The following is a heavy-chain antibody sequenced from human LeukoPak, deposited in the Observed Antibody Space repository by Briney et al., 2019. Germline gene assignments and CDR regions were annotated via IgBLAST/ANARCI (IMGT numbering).Heavy chain of an antibody. Sequence: SETLSLTCTVSGGSISSSSYYWGWIRQPPGKGLEWFGSIYYSGSTYYNPSVTSRVTISVDKSKNQSSLKLSSVTGADTAVYYCARHASAVYYDSSGYYPWGQGTLVTVSS. J-gene: IGHJ5*02. CDR1: GGSISSSSYY. CDR2: IYYSGST. V-gene: IGHV4-39*01. CDR3: ARHASAVYYDSSGYYP. D-gene: IGHD3-22*01.